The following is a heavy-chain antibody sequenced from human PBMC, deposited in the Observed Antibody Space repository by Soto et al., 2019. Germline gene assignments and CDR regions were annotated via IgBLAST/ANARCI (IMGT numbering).Heavy chain of an antibody. Sequence: SLSLTCAVSGGSISSGWYSWSWIRQPPGKVLEWIVYIYHSGITYYNPSLKSRVTISVDRSKNQFSLKLSSVTAADTAVYYCARLDFRMKWFDSWGQGTLVTVSS. CDR1: GGSISSGWYS. J-gene: IGHJ5*01. CDR2: IYHSGIT. D-gene: IGHD3-3*01. V-gene: IGHV4-30-2*01. CDR3: ARLDFRMKWFDS.